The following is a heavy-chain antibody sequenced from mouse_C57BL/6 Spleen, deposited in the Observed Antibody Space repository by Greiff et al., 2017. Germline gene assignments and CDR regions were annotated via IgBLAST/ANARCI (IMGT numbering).Heavy chain of an antibody. D-gene: IGHD1-1*01. CDR3: ARGYYGSSQSGAMDY. J-gene: IGHJ4*01. CDR2: IDPANGNT. Sequence: VQLKESVAELVRPGASVKLSCTASGFNIKNTYMHWVKQRPEQGLEWIGRIDPANGNTKYAPKFQGKATITADTSSNTAYLQLSSLTSEDTAIYYCARGYYGSSQSGAMDYWGQGTSVTVSS. CDR1: GFNIKNTY. V-gene: IGHV14-3*01.